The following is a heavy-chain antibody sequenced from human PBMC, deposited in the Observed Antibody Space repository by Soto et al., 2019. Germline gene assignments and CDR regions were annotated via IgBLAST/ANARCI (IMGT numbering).Heavy chain of an antibody. CDR1: GFTFTRYS. Sequence: EVQLVESGGGLVKPGGSLRLSCAASGFTFTRYSMNWVRQAPGKGLEWVSSISSTTNYIYYGDSMKGRFTISTDNPKNLLYLEMNSLRAEDTAVYYCARESEDLTSNFDYWGQGTLVTVSS. V-gene: IGHV3-21*06. J-gene: IGHJ4*02. CDR2: ISSTTNYI. CDR3: ARESEDLTSNFDY.